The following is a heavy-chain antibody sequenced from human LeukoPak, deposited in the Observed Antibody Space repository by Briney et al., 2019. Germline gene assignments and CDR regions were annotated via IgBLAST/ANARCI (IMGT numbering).Heavy chain of an antibody. CDR1: GFTSDDYA. V-gene: IGHV3-9*02. J-gene: IGHJ3*02. CDR2: ISWNSRSI. CDR3: APQWFGELLSPPGAFDI. D-gene: IGHD3-10*01. Sequence: SGGSLRLSGVASGFTSDDYAMHWVRQAPGKGLEWVSGISWNSRSIGYADSVKGRFTISRDNAKNSLYLQMNSLRAEDTALYYCAPQWFGELLSPPGAFDIWGQGTMVTVSS.